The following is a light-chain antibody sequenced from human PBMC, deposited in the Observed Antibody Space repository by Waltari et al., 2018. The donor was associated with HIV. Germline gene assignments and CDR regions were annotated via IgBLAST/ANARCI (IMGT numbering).Light chain of an antibody. CDR2: YND. CDR1: HSNIGNNA. CDR3: ASWDDRLNGWV. Sequence: QSVLTQPPSLSDAPRQRVTISCSGSHSNIGNNAVNWYQQLPGKAPKLLIYYNDLLPSGVSDGFSGSRSGTSASLAISGLQSGDEAHYYCASWDDRLNGWVFGGGTQLTVL. J-gene: IGLJ3*02. V-gene: IGLV1-36*01.